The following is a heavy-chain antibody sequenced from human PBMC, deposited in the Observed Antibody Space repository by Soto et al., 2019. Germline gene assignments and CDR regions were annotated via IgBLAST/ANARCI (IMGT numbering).Heavy chain of an antibody. J-gene: IGHJ4*02. Sequence: EVQLVESGGGLVKPGGSLRLSCAASGFTFNSYSMNWVRQAPGKGLEWVSSISSSTNYIYYADSVKGRFTISRDNAKNSLYLQMSSLRAEDTAVNYCARDRASSGWYKDFDYWGQGTLVTVSS. V-gene: IGHV3-21*01. D-gene: IGHD6-19*01. CDR1: GFTFNSYS. CDR2: ISSSTNYI. CDR3: ARDRASSGWYKDFDY.